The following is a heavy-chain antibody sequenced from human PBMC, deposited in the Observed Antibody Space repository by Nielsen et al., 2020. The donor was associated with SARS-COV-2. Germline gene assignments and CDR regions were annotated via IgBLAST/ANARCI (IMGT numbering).Heavy chain of an antibody. CDR3: AKERLITIFPFDI. CDR2: ISGSGGST. V-gene: IGHV3-23*01. CDR1: GFTFSSYA. Sequence: GGSLRLSCAASGFTFSSYAMSWVRQAPGKGLEWVSAISGSGGSTYYADFVKGRLTISRDNSKNTLYLQMNSLRAEDTAVYYCAKERLITIFPFDIWGQGTMVTVSS. J-gene: IGHJ3*02. D-gene: IGHD3-3*01.